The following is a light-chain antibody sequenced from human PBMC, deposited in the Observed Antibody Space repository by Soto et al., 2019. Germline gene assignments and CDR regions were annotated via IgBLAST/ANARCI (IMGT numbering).Light chain of an antibody. CDR3: HHSGNSLWT. CDR1: QSVSSSS. V-gene: IGKV3-20*01. CDR2: GAS. Sequence: EIVLTQSPGTLSLSPGERATLSCWASQSVSSSSLAWYQQLPGQAPRLLIYGASARATGIPDRFSGSGSGADFTLTSSRLEAVDFAVYSCHHSGNSLWTVGQGTKVEIK. J-gene: IGKJ1*01.